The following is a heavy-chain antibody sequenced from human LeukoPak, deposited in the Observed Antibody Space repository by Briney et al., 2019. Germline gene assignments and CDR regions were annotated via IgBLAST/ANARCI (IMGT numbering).Heavy chain of an antibody. Sequence: SETLSLTCAVYGGSFSGYYWSWIRQPPGKGLEWIGEINHSGSTNYNPSLKSRVTISVDTSKNQFSLKLSSVTAADTAVYYCAGNYDSSGYYADYWGQGTLVTVSS. J-gene: IGHJ4*02. V-gene: IGHV4-34*01. D-gene: IGHD3-22*01. CDR2: INHSGST. CDR3: AGNYDSSGYYADY. CDR1: GGSFSGYY.